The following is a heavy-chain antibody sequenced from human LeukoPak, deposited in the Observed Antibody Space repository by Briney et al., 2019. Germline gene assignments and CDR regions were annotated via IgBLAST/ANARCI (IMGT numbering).Heavy chain of an antibody. J-gene: IGHJ4*02. CDR2: IYSGGST. D-gene: IGHD2-2*01. CDR3: AKDMRYCSSTSCPNHNYFDY. V-gene: IGHV3-66*01. Sequence: GGSLRLSCAASGFTVSSNYMSWVRQAPGKGLEWVSVIYSGGSTYYADSVKGRFTISRDNSKNTLYLQMNSLRAEDTAVYYCAKDMRYCSSTSCPNHNYFDYWGQGTLVTVSS. CDR1: GFTVSSNY.